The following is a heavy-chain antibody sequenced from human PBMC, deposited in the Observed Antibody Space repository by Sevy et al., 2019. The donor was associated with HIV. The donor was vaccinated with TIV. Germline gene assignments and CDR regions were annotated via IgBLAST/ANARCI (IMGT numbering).Heavy chain of an antibody. CDR3: TSALPVTATEREDY. V-gene: IGHV4-59*01. CDR2: MHYSGTT. D-gene: IGHD2-21*02. CDR1: GGSIRGYY. J-gene: IGHJ4*02. Sequence: SETRSLTCTVSGGSIRGYYWSWIRQPPGKGLEWIGHMHYSGTTNHNPSLKSRVTMSLDMSKNQFSLKLSSVTPADTAVYYCTSALPVTATEREDYWGQGTLVTVSS.